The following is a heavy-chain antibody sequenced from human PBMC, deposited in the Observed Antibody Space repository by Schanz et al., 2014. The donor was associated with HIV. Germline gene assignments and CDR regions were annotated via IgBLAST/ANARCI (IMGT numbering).Heavy chain of an antibody. D-gene: IGHD2-21*02. CDR2: IDCSNGDT. Sequence: VHLVQSGAEVRRPGASVKVSCMASGYTFTNYYIHWVRQAPGQGPEWMGWIDCSNGDTYYKKNFRGRVTMTRDTPITTVFMELSGLRSDDTAVYFCARNEFRLLPFDFWGQGTLVTVSS. V-gene: IGHV1-2*02. CDR3: ARNEFRLLPFDF. CDR1: GYTFTNYY. J-gene: IGHJ4*02.